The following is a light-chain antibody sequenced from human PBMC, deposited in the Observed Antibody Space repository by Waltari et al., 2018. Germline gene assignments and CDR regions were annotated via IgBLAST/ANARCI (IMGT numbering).Light chain of an antibody. J-gene: IGKJ1*01. CDR2: DAS. CDR1: QSIETY. V-gene: IGKV1-39*01. CDR3: QQGYRIPT. Sequence: DIQMTQSPSSLSASVGDRVTISCRASQSIETYLNWYQPKPGRAPKLLIYDASSLQSGVQSRFRGSGSGTDFTLTISRLQPGDFATYYCQQGYRIPTFGPGTNVEIK.